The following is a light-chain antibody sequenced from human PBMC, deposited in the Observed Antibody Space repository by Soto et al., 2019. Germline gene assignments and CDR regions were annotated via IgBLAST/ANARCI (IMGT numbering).Light chain of an antibody. V-gene: IGKV1-8*01. CDR2: GAS. J-gene: IGKJ1*01. Sequence: IRMTQSPSSLYASAGDRVAIACRASQAVGRYLAWYQQKPGRAPKLLIYGASTLQSGVPSRFSGGGSGTDFTLTISCLQSEDFATYYGQHYKNYPWTFGQGTKVEIK. CDR3: QHYKNYPWT. CDR1: QAVGRY.